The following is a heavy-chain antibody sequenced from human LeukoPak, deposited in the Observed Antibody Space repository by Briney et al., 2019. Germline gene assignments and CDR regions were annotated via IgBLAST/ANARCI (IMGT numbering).Heavy chain of an antibody. V-gene: IGHV3-74*01. CDR2: INNDGSST. D-gene: IGHD2-15*01. Sequence: GGSLRLSCAASGFTFTNSWMHWVRQAPGKGLAWVSRINNDGSSTSYADPVKGRFTISRDNAKNTLYLQMNSLRAEDTAVYYCARGSCSGGSCYYYWGQGTLVTVSS. CDR3: ARGSCSGGSCYYY. J-gene: IGHJ4*02. CDR1: GFTFTNSW.